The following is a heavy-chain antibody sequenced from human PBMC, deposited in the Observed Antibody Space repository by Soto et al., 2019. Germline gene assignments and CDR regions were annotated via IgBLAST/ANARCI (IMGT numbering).Heavy chain of an antibody. CDR2: ISYDGSNK. J-gene: IGHJ6*02. D-gene: IGHD3-16*02. CDR1: GFTFSSYG. Sequence: PVGSLRLSCAASGFTFSSYGMHWVRQAPGKGLEWVAVISYDGSNKYYADSVKGRFTISRDNSKNTLYLQMNSLRAEDTAVYYCAKEMYYDYVWGSYRSPSRGANYGMDVWGQGTTVTVSS. V-gene: IGHV3-30*18. CDR3: AKEMYYDYVWGSYRSPSRGANYGMDV.